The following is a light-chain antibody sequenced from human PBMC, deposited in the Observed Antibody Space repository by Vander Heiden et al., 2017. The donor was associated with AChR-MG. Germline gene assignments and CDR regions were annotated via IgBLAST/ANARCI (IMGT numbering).Light chain of an antibody. CDR1: KVGDKY. Sequence: SYELTQPPSVSVSPGQTASITCSGDKVGDKYACWYQQKPGQSPVLVMYQDSKRPSGIPERFSGSNSGNTATLTSSGTQARDEADYYCQAWDSSNAGYVFGTGTKVTVL. V-gene: IGLV3-1*01. CDR3: QAWDSSNAGYV. J-gene: IGLJ1*01. CDR2: QDS.